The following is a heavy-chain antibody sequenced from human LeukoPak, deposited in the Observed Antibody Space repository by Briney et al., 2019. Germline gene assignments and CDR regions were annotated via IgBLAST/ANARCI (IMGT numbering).Heavy chain of an antibody. J-gene: IGHJ4*02. Sequence: PSETLSLTCTVSGDSFTNTDFFWGWIRQPPGKGLEWIANIDDSGRIYSNPSLRSRVTMSRDTSKNQFSLKVTSVTAADTTVYYCARLDGSLSHISGSYTDFWGQGILVTVSS. D-gene: IGHD3-10*01. CDR2: IDDSGRI. CDR3: ARLDGSLSHISGSYTDF. V-gene: IGHV4-39*01. CDR1: GDSFTNTDFF.